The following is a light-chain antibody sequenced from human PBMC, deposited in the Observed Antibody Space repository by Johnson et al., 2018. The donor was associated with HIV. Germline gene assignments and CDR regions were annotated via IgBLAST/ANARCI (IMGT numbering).Light chain of an antibody. CDR2: ENN. J-gene: IGLJ1*01. CDR1: SSNIGNNY. V-gene: IGLV1-51*02. CDR3: GTWDNSLGGYV. Sequence: QSVLTQPPSVSAAPGQKVTISCSGSSSNIGNNYVSWYQQFPGTAPKLLIYENNKRPSGIPDRFSGSKSGTSATLGITGLQTGDEADYYCGTWDNSLGGYVVVTGTKVTVL.